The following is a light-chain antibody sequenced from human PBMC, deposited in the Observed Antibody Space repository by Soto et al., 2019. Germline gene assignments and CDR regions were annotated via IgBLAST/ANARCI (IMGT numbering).Light chain of an antibody. CDR1: QGMSSY. CDR3: QQLNSYPRT. V-gene: IGKV1-9*01. CDR2: AAS. J-gene: IGKJ1*01. Sequence: DIPLTQSPSFLSASVGDRVTITCRASQGMSSYLAWYQQKPRKAPKLLIYAASTLQSGVPSRFSGSAAGTEFTPTISSLQPEDFATYYCQQLNSYPRTFGQGTKVEIK.